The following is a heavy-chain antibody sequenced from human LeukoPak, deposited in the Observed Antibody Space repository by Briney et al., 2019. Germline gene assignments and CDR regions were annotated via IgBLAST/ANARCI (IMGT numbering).Heavy chain of an antibody. CDR2: ISSSSSYI. CDR1: GFTFSSYS. Sequence: GSLRLSCAASGFTFSSYSMNWVRQAPGKGLEWVSSISSSSSYIYYADSVKGRFTISRDNAKNSLYLQMNSLRAEDTAVYYCARRGGATTGFDYWGQGTLVTASS. V-gene: IGHV3-21*01. CDR3: ARRGGATTGFDY. J-gene: IGHJ4*02. D-gene: IGHD1-26*01.